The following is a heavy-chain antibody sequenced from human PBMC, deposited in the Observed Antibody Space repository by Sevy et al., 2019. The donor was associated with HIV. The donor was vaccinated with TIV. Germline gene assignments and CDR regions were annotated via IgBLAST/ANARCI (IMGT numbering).Heavy chain of an antibody. CDR1: GFTFGDYA. CDR3: TRDGYSQPVGDAFDI. D-gene: IGHD5-18*01. V-gene: IGHV3-49*03. CDR2: IRSKAYDGTT. Sequence: GGSLRLSCTASGFTFGDYAMSWFRQAPGKGLEWVGFIRSKAYDGTTEYAASVKGRFTISRDDSKSIAYLQMNSLKTEDTAVYYCTRDGYSQPVGDAFDIWGQGTMVTVSS. J-gene: IGHJ3*02.